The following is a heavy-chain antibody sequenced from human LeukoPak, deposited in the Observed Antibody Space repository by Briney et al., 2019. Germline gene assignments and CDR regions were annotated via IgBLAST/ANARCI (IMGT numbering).Heavy chain of an antibody. J-gene: IGHJ4*02. Sequence: GGSLRLSCAASGFTFSSYAMSWVRQAPGKGLEWVSAISGSGGSTYYADSVKGRSTISRDNSKNTLYLQMNSLRAEDTAVYYCAKDRTITMIVVVITIFDYWGQGTLVTVSS. CDR1: GFTFSSYA. CDR2: ISGSGGST. V-gene: IGHV3-23*01. D-gene: IGHD3-22*01. CDR3: AKDRTITMIVVVITIFDY.